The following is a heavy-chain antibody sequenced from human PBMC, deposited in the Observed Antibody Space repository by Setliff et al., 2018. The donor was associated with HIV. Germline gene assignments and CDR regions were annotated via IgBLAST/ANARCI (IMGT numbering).Heavy chain of an antibody. CDR2: MSHSGTA. Sequence: SQTLSLTCAVSGYSISSRYYWGWIRQPPGKGLEWIGSMSHSGTADYSPSLRSRVTISLDTSKNQFSLKLRSVTAADTAVYYCAKLSVLVDSWGQGTLVTVSS. D-gene: IGHD1-7*01. CDR1: GYSISSRYY. J-gene: IGHJ4*02. V-gene: IGHV4-38-2*01. CDR3: AKLSVLVDS.